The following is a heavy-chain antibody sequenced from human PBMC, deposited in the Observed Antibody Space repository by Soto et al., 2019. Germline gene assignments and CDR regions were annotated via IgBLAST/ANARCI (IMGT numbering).Heavy chain of an antibody. CDR1: GYTFTSYG. V-gene: IGHV1-18*01. CDR3: ARGGLGYCSGGSCPQNWFDP. Sequence: ASVKVSCKASGYTFTSYGITWVRQAPGQGLEWMGWISPYNGNTNYAQKFRGRDTMTTDTSTTTAYMELRSLRSDDTAVYYCARGGLGYCSGGSCPQNWFDPWGQG. D-gene: IGHD2-15*01. CDR2: ISPYNGNT. J-gene: IGHJ5*02.